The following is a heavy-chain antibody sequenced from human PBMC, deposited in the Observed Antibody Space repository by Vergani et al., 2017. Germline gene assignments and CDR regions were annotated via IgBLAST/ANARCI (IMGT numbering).Heavy chain of an antibody. J-gene: IGHJ4*02. Sequence: QVQLQESGPGLVKPSETLSLTCTVSGGSVSSGSYYLSWIRQPPGKGLEVIGYIYYSGSTTYNPSLKSRVTISVDTANNQFSLKRSSVTAADTAVYYCARDHRVRGEGGFDYWGQGTLVTVSS. D-gene: IGHD3-10*01. V-gene: IGHV4-61*01. CDR2: IYYSGST. CDR3: ARDHRVRGEGGFDY. CDR1: GGSVSSGSYY.